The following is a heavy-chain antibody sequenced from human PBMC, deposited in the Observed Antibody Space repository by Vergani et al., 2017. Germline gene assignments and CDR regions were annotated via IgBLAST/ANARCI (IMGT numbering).Heavy chain of an antibody. J-gene: IGHJ6*02. Sequence: EVQLVQSGAEVKKPGATMKISCKVSGYTFTDHYMHWVKQAPGKGLEWMGLVDPEDGETIYAEKFKGRVTIDEDTSTDTAHLELSSLRSEDTAVYYCATPQTVTTGGMEVWGQGTTVIVSS. V-gene: IGHV1-69-2*01. CDR1: GYTFTDHY. CDR3: ATPQTVTTGGMEV. CDR2: VDPEDGET. D-gene: IGHD4-17*01.